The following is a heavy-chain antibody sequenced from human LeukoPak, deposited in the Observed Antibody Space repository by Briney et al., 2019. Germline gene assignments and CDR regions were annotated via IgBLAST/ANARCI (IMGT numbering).Heavy chain of an antibody. Sequence: ASVKVSCKASGYTFTGYYMHWVRQAPGQGLEWMGWINPNSGGTNYAQRFQGRVTMTRDTSISTAYMELNRLRSEDTAVYYCARSSGRYYDSSGQMKYFQHWGQGTLVTVSS. CDR2: INPNSGGT. D-gene: IGHD3-22*01. CDR3: ARSSGRYYDSSGQMKYFQH. J-gene: IGHJ1*01. CDR1: GYTFTGYY. V-gene: IGHV1-2*02.